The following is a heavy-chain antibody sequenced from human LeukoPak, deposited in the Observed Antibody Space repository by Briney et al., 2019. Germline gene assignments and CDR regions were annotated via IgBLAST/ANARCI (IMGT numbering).Heavy chain of an antibody. CDR2: ISNGGSTK. Sequence: GGSLRLSCAASGFTFSSYEMNWVRQAPGKGLEWVSYISNGGSTKYYADSVKGRFTISRDNAKNSLYLQMNSLRAEDTAVYYCARGSESIVLMVYAHYYYYGMDVWGQGTTVTVSS. V-gene: IGHV3-48*03. J-gene: IGHJ6*02. D-gene: IGHD2-8*01. CDR1: GFTFSSYE. CDR3: ARGSESIVLMVYAHYYYYGMDV.